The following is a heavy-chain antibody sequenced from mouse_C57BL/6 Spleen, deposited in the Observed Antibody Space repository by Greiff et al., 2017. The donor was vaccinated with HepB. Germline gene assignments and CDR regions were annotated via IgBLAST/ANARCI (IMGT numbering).Heavy chain of an antibody. D-gene: IGHD1-1*01. J-gene: IGHJ2*01. CDR2: IYPGNSDT. V-gene: IGHV1-5*01. Sequence: EVQLQQSGTVLARPGASVKMSCKTSGYTFTSYWMHWVKQRPGQGLEWIGAIYPGNSDTSYNQKFKGKAKLTAVTSASTAYMELSSLTNEDSAVYYSTRSNYYGSSYEDYWGQGTTLTVSS. CDR3: TRSNYYGSSYEDY. CDR1: GYTFTSYW.